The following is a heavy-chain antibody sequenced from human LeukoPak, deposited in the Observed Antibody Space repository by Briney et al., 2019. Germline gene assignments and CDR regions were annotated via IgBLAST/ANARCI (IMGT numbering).Heavy chain of an antibody. V-gene: IGHV4-59*01. CDR2: IYYSGST. Sequence: SETLSLTCTVSGGSISSYYWSWIRQPPGKGLEWIGYIYYSGSTNYNPSLKSRVTIAVDTSKNQFPLRLTSVTAADTAVYYCARVAPTRGYASSGYYPLDYWGQGTLVNVSS. CDR1: GGSISSYY. D-gene: IGHD3-22*01. CDR3: ARVAPTRGYASSGYYPLDY. J-gene: IGHJ4*02.